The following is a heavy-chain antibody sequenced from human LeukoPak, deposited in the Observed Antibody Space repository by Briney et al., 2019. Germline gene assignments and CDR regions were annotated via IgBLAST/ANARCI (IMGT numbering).Heavy chain of an antibody. CDR1: GGSMSSFY. Sequence: PSETLSLTCTVSGGSMSSFYWSWIRQPAGKGLEWIGRIDISGSTNYNPSLKSRVTMFVDTSRNQFSLQLSSVTAADMAVYYCARDVYYGSGSSLDYWGQGTLVTVSS. CDR2: IDISGST. J-gene: IGHJ4*02. CDR3: ARDVYYGSGSSLDY. V-gene: IGHV4-4*07. D-gene: IGHD3-10*01.